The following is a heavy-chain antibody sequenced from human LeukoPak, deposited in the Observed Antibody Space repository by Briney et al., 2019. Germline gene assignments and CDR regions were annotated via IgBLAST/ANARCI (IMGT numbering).Heavy chain of an antibody. Sequence: GGSLRLSCAASGFTCNDYWMSWVRQAPGKGLEWVASIKQDGGEKRYVDSVKGRFTISRDNTENSLYLQMNSLGAEDTALYYCARVRLANTPEFFQHWGQGTLVTVSS. CDR2: IKQDGGEK. CDR3: ARVRLANTPEFFQH. J-gene: IGHJ1*01. V-gene: IGHV3-7*03. CDR1: GFTCNDYW. D-gene: IGHD3-9*01.